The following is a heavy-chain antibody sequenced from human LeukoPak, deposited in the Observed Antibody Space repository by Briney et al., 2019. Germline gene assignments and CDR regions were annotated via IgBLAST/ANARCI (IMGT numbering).Heavy chain of an antibody. V-gene: IGHV3-48*03. J-gene: IGHJ4*02. Sequence: PGGSLRLSCAASGFTFSSYEMNWVRQAPGKGLEWVSYISSSGSTIYYADSVKGRFTISRDNAKNSLYLQMNSLRAEDTAVYYCARGSASSGWYGIDYWGQGTLVTVSS. D-gene: IGHD6-19*01. CDR3: ARGSASSGWYGIDY. CDR1: GFTFSSYE. CDR2: ISSSGSTI.